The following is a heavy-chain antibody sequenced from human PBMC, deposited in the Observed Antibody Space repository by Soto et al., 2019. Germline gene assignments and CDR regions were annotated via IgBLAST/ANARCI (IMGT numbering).Heavy chain of an antibody. CDR3: ARDGGTYCSADSCYYDTFDI. Sequence: GASVKVSCKAPADTFTSYYIHWVRQAPGQGLEWMGWINPNSGGTLYAQKFQGRVTMTRDTSISTAYMELSSLKSDDTAVYYCARDGGTYCSADSCYYDTFDIWGQGTMVTVSS. D-gene: IGHD2-15*01. CDR1: ADTFTSYY. J-gene: IGHJ3*02. CDR2: INPNSGGT. V-gene: IGHV1-2*02.